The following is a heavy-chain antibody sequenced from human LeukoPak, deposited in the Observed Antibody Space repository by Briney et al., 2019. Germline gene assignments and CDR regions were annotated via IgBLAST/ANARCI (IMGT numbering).Heavy chain of an antibody. CDR2: ISGSGGST. Sequence: GGSLRLSCAASGFTFSDYYMSWVRQAPGKGLEWVSAISGSGGSTYYADSVKGRFTISRDNSKNTLYLQMNSLRAEDTAVYYCARDLGYYDSSGYYHYWGQGTLVTVSS. D-gene: IGHD3-22*01. J-gene: IGHJ4*02. V-gene: IGHV3-23*01. CDR1: GFTFSDYY. CDR3: ARDLGYYDSSGYYHY.